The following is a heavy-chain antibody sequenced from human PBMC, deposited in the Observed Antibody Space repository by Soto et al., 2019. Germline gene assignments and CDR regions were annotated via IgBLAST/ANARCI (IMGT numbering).Heavy chain of an antibody. CDR2: IYYSGST. J-gene: IGHJ4*02. Sequence: QLQLQESGPGLVKPSETLSLTCTVSGGSISSSSYYWGWIRQPPGKGLGWIGSIYYSGSTYYNPSLKSRVTISVDTSKNQFSLRLSSVTAADTAVYYCARHDQRAVAGYFDYWGQGTLVTVSS. CDR1: GGSISSSSYY. V-gene: IGHV4-39*01. CDR3: ARHDQRAVAGYFDY. D-gene: IGHD2-15*01.